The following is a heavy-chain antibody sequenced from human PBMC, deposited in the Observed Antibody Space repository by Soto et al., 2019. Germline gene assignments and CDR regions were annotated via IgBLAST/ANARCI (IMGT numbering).Heavy chain of an antibody. D-gene: IGHD6-13*01. CDR1: GASLSGHF. J-gene: IGHJ4*02. CDR2: VFNSGST. V-gene: IGHV4-59*08. CDR3: ASSHAGAHITAAVH. Sequence: SETLSLTCTVSGASLSGHFWGWIRHPPGQGLEWIAYVFNSGSTYNPSLKSRVTISVDTSKNQLSLELRSVIAADSAIYYCASSHAGAHITAAVHWGQGTLVTVSS.